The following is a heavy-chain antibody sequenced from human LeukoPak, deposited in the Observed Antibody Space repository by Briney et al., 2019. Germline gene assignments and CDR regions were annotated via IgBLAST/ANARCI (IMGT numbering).Heavy chain of an antibody. CDR3: ARDRESYCGGDCYLDAFDI. Sequence: GGSLRLSCAASGFTFSSYSMNWARQAPGKGLEWVSYISSSSSTIYYADSVKGRFTISRDNAKNSLYLQMNSLRAEDTAVYYCARDRESYCGGDCYLDAFDIWGQGTMVTVSS. CDR2: ISSSSSTI. CDR1: GFTFSSYS. D-gene: IGHD2-21*02. V-gene: IGHV3-48*01. J-gene: IGHJ3*02.